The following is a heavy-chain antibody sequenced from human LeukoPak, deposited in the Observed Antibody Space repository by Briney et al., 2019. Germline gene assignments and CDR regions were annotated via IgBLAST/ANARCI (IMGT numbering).Heavy chain of an antibody. Sequence: GGSLRLSCAASGFTFSSYSMNWVRQAPGKGLEWVSYISSSSSYIYYADSVKGRFTISRDNAKNSLYLQMNSLRAEDTAVYYCARGFPRSGWYLYWFDPWGQGTLVTVSS. V-gene: IGHV3-21*05. CDR3: ARGFPRSGWYLYWFDP. D-gene: IGHD6-19*01. CDR1: GFTFSSYS. CDR2: ISSSSSYI. J-gene: IGHJ5*02.